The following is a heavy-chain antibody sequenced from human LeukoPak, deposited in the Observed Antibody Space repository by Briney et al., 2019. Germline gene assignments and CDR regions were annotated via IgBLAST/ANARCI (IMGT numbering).Heavy chain of an antibody. CDR3: ARGAYFDSRTYYPFGY. V-gene: IGHV4-38-2*01. CDR2: IYHSGST. Sequence: SETLSLTCAVSADSINSANYWAWIRQPPGKGLEWIGSIYHSGSTYYNPSLESRVSMSVDTSKNQFSLRLISVTAADTAVYYCARGAYFDSRTYYPFGYWGQGTLVTVSS. J-gene: IGHJ4*02. CDR1: ADSINSANY. D-gene: IGHD3-22*01.